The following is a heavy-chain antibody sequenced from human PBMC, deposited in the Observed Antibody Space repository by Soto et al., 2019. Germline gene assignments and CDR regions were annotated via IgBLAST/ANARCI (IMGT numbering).Heavy chain of an antibody. D-gene: IGHD6-19*01. Sequence: GGSLRLSCAASGFTFSSYAMHWVRQAPGKGLEWVAVISYDGSNKYYADSVKGRFTISRDNSKNTLYLQMNSLRAEDTAVYYCEREESSGWCYYYSGMDVWGQGTTVTVSS. CDR2: ISYDGSNK. J-gene: IGHJ6*02. CDR1: GFTFSSYA. CDR3: EREESSGWCYYYSGMDV. V-gene: IGHV3-30-3*01.